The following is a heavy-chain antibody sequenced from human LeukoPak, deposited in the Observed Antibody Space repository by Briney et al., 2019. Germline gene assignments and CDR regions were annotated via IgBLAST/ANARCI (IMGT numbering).Heavy chain of an antibody. Sequence: SETLSLTCSVSGGSISSYYWSWIRQPPGKGLEWIGYMYYRGNTNYDPSLKSRVTISIDTPNNQFSLKLSSVTAADTAVYYCATGVHGIAAAGDYYFDYWGQGTLVTVSS. CDR2: MYYRGNT. CDR3: ATGVHGIAAAGDYYFDY. V-gene: IGHV4-59*01. CDR1: GGSISSYY. D-gene: IGHD6-13*01. J-gene: IGHJ4*02.